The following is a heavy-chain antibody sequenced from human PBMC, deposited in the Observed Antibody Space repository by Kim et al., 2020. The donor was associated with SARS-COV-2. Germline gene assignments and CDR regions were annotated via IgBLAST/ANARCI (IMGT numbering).Heavy chain of an antibody. CDR2: SNHRGNT. Sequence: SETLSLTCAVYGGSFNGYYWTWIRQSPGKGLEWIGGSNHRGNTSYNPSLGSRVTISVDTSKDQFSLRLRSLTAADTAVYYCAGGAFTRGSSGLDSWGQGTLITVSS. V-gene: IGHV4-34*01. CDR3: AGGAFTRGSSGLDS. D-gene: IGHD6-19*01. CDR1: GGSFNGYY. J-gene: IGHJ5*02.